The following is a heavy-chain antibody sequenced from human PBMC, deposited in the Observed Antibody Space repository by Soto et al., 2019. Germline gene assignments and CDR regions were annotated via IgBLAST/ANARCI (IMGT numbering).Heavy chain of an antibody. D-gene: IGHD2-2*01. J-gene: IGHJ6*02. V-gene: IGHV3-48*01. CDR2: ISSSGTAI. Sequence: GGSLRLSCAASGFTFSTYAMNWVRQAPGKGLEWVSYISSSGTAIYYADTVKGRFTISRDNARNTLYLQMNSLRAEDTAVYYYARAVVVPAAMSGYYYYYGMDVWGQGTTVTVSS. CDR3: ARAVVVPAAMSGYYYYYGMDV. CDR1: GFTFSTYA.